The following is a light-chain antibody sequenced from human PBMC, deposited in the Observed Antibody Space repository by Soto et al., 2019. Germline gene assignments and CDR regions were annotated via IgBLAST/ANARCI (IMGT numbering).Light chain of an antibody. CDR1: QSLNSR. Sequence: DIQLTQSPSTLSASVGDRVTLPCRAAQSLNSRLAWYQQRPGKAPRLLIYDASTLESGVPSRFSGSGSGTEFTLTINNLQPDDLATYICQQYKSYSTFGRGTKVEIK. CDR2: DAS. J-gene: IGKJ1*01. CDR3: QQYKSYST. V-gene: IGKV1-5*01.